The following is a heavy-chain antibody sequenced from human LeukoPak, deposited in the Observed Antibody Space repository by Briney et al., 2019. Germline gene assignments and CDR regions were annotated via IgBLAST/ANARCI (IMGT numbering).Heavy chain of an antibody. CDR2: IYYSGNT. CDR3: ARGTITTVTDS. D-gene: IGHD4-17*01. J-gene: IGHJ4*02. Sequence: SETLSLTCSVSGGSVNRNSYYWGWIRQPPGKGLEWIGSIYYSGNTYYKPSLESRVTISVDESKTQLSLRLESVTAADTAVYYCARGTITTVTDSWGPGTLVTVFS. CDR1: GGSVNRNSYY. V-gene: IGHV4-39*07.